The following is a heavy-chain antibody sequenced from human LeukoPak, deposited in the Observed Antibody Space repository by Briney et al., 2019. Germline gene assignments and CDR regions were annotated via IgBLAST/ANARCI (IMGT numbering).Heavy chain of an antibody. V-gene: IGHV3-23*01. CDR2: ISGSGGST. J-gene: IGHJ6*02. CDR1: GLTFSSYA. D-gene: IGHD3-10*01. Sequence: GGSLRLSCAASGLTFSSYAMSWVRQAPGKGLEWVSAISGSGGSTYYADSVKGRFTISRDNSKNTLYLQMNSLRAEDTAVYYCAKVGISGNPNYYGMDVWGQGTTVTVSS. CDR3: AKVGISGNPNYYGMDV.